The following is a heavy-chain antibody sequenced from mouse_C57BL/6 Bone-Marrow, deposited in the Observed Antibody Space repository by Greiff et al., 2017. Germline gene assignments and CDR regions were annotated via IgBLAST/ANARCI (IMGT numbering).Heavy chain of an antibody. CDR2: INPYNGDT. J-gene: IGHJ3*01. CDR1: GYSFTGYF. D-gene: IGHD1-1*01. CDR3: ARPYYYGIFAY. Sequence: VQLQQSGPELVKPGDSVKISCKASGYSFTGYFMNWVMQSPGKSLEWIGRINPYNGDTFYNQKFKGKATLTVDKSSSTAHMELRSLTSEDSAVYYCARPYYYGIFAYWGQGTLVTVSA. V-gene: IGHV1-20*01.